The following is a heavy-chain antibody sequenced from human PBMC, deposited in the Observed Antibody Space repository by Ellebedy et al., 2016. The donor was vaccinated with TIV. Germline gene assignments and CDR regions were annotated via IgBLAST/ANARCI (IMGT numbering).Heavy chain of an antibody. CDR2: IYPADSDT. CDR3: ASRGYTYGYYLDY. D-gene: IGHD5-18*01. J-gene: IGHJ4*02. V-gene: IGHV5-51*01. CDR1: GYTFTTYA. Sequence: GESLKISXKASGYTFTTYAIAWVRQMPGKGLEWMGIIYPADSDTIYSPPFQGQVTISVDKSINTAYLQWNSLKASDTAMYYCASRGYTYGYYLDYWGQGTLATVSS.